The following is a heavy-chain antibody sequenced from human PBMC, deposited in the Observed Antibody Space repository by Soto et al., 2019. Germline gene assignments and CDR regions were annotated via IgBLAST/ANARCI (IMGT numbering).Heavy chain of an antibody. D-gene: IGHD2-15*01. CDR2: IKQDGSEK. CDR1: GFTFSSYW. J-gene: IGHJ3*02. V-gene: IGHV3-7*01. CDR3: ARESYCSGGSCYSLAFDI. Sequence: GGSLRLSCAASGFTFSSYWMSWVRQAPGKGLEWVANIKQDGSEKYYVDSVKGRFTISRDNAKNSLYLQMNSLRAEETAVYYCARESYCSGGSCYSLAFDIWGQGTMVTVSS.